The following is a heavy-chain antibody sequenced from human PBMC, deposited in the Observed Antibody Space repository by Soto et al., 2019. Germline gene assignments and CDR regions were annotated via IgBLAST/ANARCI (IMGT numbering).Heavy chain of an antibody. V-gene: IGHV3-33*01. CDR3: ARALRGSPPGSFDY. CDR1: GFTFSSYG. Sequence: GGSLRLSCAASGFTFSSYGMHWVRQAPGKGLEWVAVIWYDGSNKYYADSVKGRFTISRDNSKNTLYLQMNSLRAEDTAVYYCARALRGSPPGSFDYWGQGTLVTVS. J-gene: IGHJ4*02. D-gene: IGHD3-16*01. CDR2: IWYDGSNK.